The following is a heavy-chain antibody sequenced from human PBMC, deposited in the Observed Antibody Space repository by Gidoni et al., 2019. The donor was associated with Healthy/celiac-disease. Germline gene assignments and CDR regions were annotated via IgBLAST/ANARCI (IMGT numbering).Heavy chain of an antibody. J-gene: IGHJ4*02. CDR1: GGSISSSSYY. D-gene: IGHD5-18*01. V-gene: IGHV4-39*01. CDR2: IYYSGST. Sequence: QLQLQESGPGLVKPSETLSLTCTVSGGSISSSSYYWGWIRQPPGKGLEWIGSIYYSGSTYYNPSLKSRVTISVDTSKNQFSLKLSSVTAADTAVYYCARRYSYGYNPPDYWGQGTLVTVSS. CDR3: ARRYSYGYNPPDY.